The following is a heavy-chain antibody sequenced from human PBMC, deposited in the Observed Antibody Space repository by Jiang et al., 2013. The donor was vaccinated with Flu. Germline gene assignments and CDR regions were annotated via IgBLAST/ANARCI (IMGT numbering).Heavy chain of an antibody. V-gene: IGHV3-23*01. J-gene: IGHJ4*02. CDR2: GDST. Sequence: GDSTYYADSVKGRFTISRDNSKNTLYLQMNSLRVEDTAVYYCAKLVDYFDSSGYFDSWGQGTLVTVSS. D-gene: IGHD3-22*01. CDR3: AKLVDYFDSSGYFDS.